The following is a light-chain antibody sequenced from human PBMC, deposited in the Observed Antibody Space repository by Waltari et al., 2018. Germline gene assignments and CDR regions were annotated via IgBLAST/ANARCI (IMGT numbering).Light chain of an antibody. Sequence: QSALTQPASVSGSPGQAITISCTGTSSDVGGYNYVPWYQQHPGKAPKLMIYDVSKRPSGVSNRFSGFKSGNTASLTISGLQAEDEADYYCSSYTSSSTFYVFGGGTKLTVL. CDR1: SSDVGGYNY. CDR2: DVS. CDR3: SSYTSSSTFYV. V-gene: IGLV2-14*01. J-gene: IGLJ3*02.